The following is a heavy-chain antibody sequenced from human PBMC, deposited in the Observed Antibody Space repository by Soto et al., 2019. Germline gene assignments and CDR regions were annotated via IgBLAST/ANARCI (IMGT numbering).Heavy chain of an antibody. Sequence: KVSCKAAGGTFSSYAISWVRQAPGQGLEWMGGIIPIFGTANYAQKFQGRVTITADESTSTAYMELSSLRSEDTAVYYCARAVDCTNGVCYTWWFDPWGQGTLVTVSS. V-gene: IGHV1-69*01. D-gene: IGHD2-8*01. CDR2: IIPIFGTA. J-gene: IGHJ5*02. CDR1: GGTFSSYA. CDR3: ARAVDCTNGVCYTWWFDP.